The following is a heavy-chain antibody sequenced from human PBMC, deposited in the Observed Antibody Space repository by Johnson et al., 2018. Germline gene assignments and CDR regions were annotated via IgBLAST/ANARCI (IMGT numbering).Heavy chain of an antibody. CDR3: TREASGSSSPWYYYYYMDV. Sequence: VQLVQSGGGLVKPGRSLRLSCTASGFTIGDYAMSWFRQAPGKGLEWVGIFRSKAYGGTTEYAASVKGRFTISRDDSKSIAYRQMKTMKTEDTAVYYCTREASGSSSPWYYYYYMDVWGNGTPVTVSS. D-gene: IGHD2-15*01. CDR2: FRSKAYGGTT. V-gene: IGHV3-49*05. CDR1: GFTIGDYA. J-gene: IGHJ6*03.